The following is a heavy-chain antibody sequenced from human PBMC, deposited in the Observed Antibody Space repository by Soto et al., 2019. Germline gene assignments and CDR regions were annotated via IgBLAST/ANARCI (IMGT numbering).Heavy chain of an antibody. Sequence: QVQLVESGGGVVQPGRSLRLSCAASGFTFSSYAMHWVRQAPGKGLEWVAVISYDGSNKDYEDSVKGRFTLSRDNSKNTLYLQMNSLRAEDTAVYHGAKAYYSNYVDDGMDVWGQGTTVTVSS. CDR2: ISYDGSNK. CDR3: AKAYYSNYVDDGMDV. D-gene: IGHD4-4*01. V-gene: IGHV3-30*18. CDR1: GFTFSSYA. J-gene: IGHJ6*02.